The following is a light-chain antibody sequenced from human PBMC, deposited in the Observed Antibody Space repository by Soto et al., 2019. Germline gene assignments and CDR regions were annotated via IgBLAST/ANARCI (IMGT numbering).Light chain of an antibody. Sequence: DIQLTQSPSFLSASVGARVPITCRASQGTSSYLAWFQQKPGRAPKLLIYGASTLQSGVPARFSGSGSGTDFTLTISNLQPEDFATYYCQQLNAYPLTFGQGTRLEIK. V-gene: IGKV1-9*01. CDR2: GAS. CDR1: QGTSSY. J-gene: IGKJ5*01. CDR3: QQLNAYPLT.